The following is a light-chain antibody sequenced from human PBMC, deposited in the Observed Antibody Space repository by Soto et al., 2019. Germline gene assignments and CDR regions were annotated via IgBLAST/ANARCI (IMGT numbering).Light chain of an antibody. CDR1: QSVSSSY. J-gene: IGKJ1*01. V-gene: IGKV3-20*01. CDR2: GAS. Sequence: EIVLTQSPGTLSLSPGERATISCRASQSVSSSYLAWYQQKPGQAPRLLIYGASSRATGIPDRFSGRGSGTDFTRTISRLEPEDFAVYYWQQYDSSPWTFGQGTKVEIK. CDR3: QQYDSSPWT.